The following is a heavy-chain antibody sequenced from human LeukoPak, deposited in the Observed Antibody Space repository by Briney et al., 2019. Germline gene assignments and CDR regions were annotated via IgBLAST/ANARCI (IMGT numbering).Heavy chain of an antibody. CDR2: ISAYNGNT. J-gene: IGHJ4*02. Sequence: ASVKVSCKASGYTFTSYGISWVRQAPGQGLEWMGWISAYNGNTNYAQKLQGRVTMTTDTSTSTAYMELRSLRSDDTAVYYCATSDYGSGSYYYFDFWGQGTLVTVPS. CDR1: GYTFTSYG. V-gene: IGHV1-18*01. D-gene: IGHD3-10*01. CDR3: ATSDYGSGSYYYFDF.